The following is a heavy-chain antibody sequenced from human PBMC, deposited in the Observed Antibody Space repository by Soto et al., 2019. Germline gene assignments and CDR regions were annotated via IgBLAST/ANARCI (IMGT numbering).Heavy chain of an antibody. J-gene: IGHJ4*02. CDR2: IYAGNGDT. CDR1: GYTFTGYF. V-gene: IGHV1-3*01. Sequence: ASVKVSCKTSGYTFTGYFIHWVRQTPGQRLEWMGCIYAGNGDTRYSQKFQGRVTITRDTSASTAYMEVSSLRSEDTAVYYCARSRYFNPPDYWGQGTLVTVDS. D-gene: IGHD3-9*01. CDR3: ARSRYFNPPDY.